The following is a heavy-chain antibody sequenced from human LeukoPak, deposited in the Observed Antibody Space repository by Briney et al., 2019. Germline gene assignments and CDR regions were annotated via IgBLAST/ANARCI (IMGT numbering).Heavy chain of an antibody. J-gene: IGHJ4*02. D-gene: IGHD3-3*01. Sequence: PSEILSLTCAVYGGSFSGYYWSWIRQPPGKGLEWIGEINHSGSTNYNPSLKSRVTISVDTSKNQFSLKLSSVTAADTAVYYCARGLALEWLLYPALGDDYWGQGTLVTVSS. CDR3: ARGLALEWLLYPALGDDY. CDR2: INHSGST. CDR1: GGSFSGYY. V-gene: IGHV4-34*01.